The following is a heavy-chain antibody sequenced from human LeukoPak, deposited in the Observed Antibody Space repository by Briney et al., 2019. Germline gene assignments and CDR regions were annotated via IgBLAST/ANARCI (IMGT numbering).Heavy chain of an antibody. CDR2: IKQDGSEK. D-gene: IGHD6-19*01. Sequence: PGGYLRLSCEASGFTFSSHCVSWVRQAPGKGLEWVANIKQDGSEKYYVDSVKGRFTISRDNAKNSLYLQMSILRAADTAVYYCARVRIAVALSAFDIWGQGTMVTVSS. V-gene: IGHV3-7*01. CDR1: GFTFSSHC. J-gene: IGHJ3*02. CDR3: ARVRIAVALSAFDI.